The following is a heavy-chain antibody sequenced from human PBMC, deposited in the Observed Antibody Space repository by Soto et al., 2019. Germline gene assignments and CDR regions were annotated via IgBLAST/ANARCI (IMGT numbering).Heavy chain of an antibody. CDR2: IIPIFGTA. CDR3: ARDQYYYDSSGYYPTGWFDP. J-gene: IGHJ5*02. V-gene: IGHV1-69*13. Sequence: SVKVSCKASGGTFSSYAISWVRQAPAQGLEWMGGIIPIFGTANYAHKFQGRVTITADESTSTAYMELSSLRSEDTAVYYCARDQYYYDSSGYYPTGWFDPWGQGTLVTVSS. D-gene: IGHD3-22*01. CDR1: GGTFSSYA.